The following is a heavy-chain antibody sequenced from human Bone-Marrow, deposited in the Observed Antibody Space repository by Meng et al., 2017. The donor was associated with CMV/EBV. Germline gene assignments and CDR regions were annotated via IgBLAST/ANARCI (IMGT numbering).Heavy chain of an antibody. CDR1: GGSFSGYY. Sequence: SETLSLTCAVYGGSFSGYYWSWIRQPPGKGLEWIGYIYYSGSTNYNPSLKSRVTISVDTSKNQFSLKLSSVTAADTAVYYCARNNYDFWSGGPYYYGMDVWGQGTTVTVSS. D-gene: IGHD3-3*01. CDR3: ARNNYDFWSGGPYYYGMDV. V-gene: IGHV4-59*01. CDR2: IYYSGST. J-gene: IGHJ6*02.